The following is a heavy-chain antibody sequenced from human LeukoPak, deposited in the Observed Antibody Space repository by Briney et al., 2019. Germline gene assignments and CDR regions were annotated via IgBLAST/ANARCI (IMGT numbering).Heavy chain of an antibody. CDR3: AKDLIIRIDY. CDR2: IRYDGSNK. Sequence: GGSLRLSCAASGFTFSSYGMHWVRQALGKGLEWVAFIRYDGSNKYYADSVKGRFTISRDNSKNALYLQMNSLRAEDTAVYYCAKDLIIRIDYWGQGTLVTVSS. CDR1: GFTFSSYG. V-gene: IGHV3-30*02. J-gene: IGHJ4*02. D-gene: IGHD3-10*01.